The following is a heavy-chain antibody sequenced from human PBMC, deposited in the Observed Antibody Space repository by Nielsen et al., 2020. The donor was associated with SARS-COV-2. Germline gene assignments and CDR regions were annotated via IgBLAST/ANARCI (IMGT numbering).Heavy chain of an antibody. J-gene: IGHJ6*02. Sequence: ASVKASCKASGYTFTDYYIHWVRQAPGQGLEWMGRIKPYSGGTNYAQKFQGTVTMTRDASISTVYMELTSDDTAVYYCARARATIFGLVMSYGMDVWGQGTTVAVSS. D-gene: IGHD3/OR15-3a*01. V-gene: IGHV1-2*02. CDR2: IKPYSGGT. CDR3: ARARATIFGLVMSYGMDV. CDR1: GYTFTDYY.